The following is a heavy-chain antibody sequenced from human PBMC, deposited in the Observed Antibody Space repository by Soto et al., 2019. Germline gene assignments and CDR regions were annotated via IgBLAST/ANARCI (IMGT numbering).Heavy chain of an antibody. D-gene: IGHD5-18*01. CDR1: GFTFNYAW. CDR3: VTDGGYNFGYWFDP. CDR2: IKDKTEGVTI. V-gene: IGHV3-15*01. Sequence: EVQLVESGGGLVEPGGSLRLSCAASGFTFNYAWMSWVRQAPGRGLEWFGRIKDKTEGVTIDYAAPVKGRFTISRDDSKNTVYLQMISLKTEDTAVYYCVTDGGYNFGYWFDPWGQGTLVTVSS. J-gene: IGHJ5*02.